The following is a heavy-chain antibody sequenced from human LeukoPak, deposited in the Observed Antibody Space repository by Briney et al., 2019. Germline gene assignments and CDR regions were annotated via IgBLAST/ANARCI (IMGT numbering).Heavy chain of an antibody. CDR2: INHRGST. CDR3: ARHRRFNYYGSGSYRGDWFDP. V-gene: IGHV4-34*01. Sequence: SETLSLTCAVHGGSFSGYYWSWIRQPPGKGLEWIGEINHRGSTNYNPSLKSRVTISVDTSKNQFSLKLNSVTAADTAVYYCARHRRFNYYGSGSYRGDWFDPWGQGTLVTVSS. CDR1: GGSFSGYY. J-gene: IGHJ5*02. D-gene: IGHD3-10*01.